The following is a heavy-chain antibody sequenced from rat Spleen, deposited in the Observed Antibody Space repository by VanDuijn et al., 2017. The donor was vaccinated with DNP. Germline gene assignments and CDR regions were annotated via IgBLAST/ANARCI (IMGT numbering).Heavy chain of an antibody. CDR2: IGSDGYAP. J-gene: IGHJ3*01. CDR1: GFTFSDYY. V-gene: IGHV5-7*01. CDR3: ARHYYSSYIDWFAY. D-gene: IGHD1-2*01. Sequence: EVQLVESGGGLVQPGRSLKLSCAASGFTFSDYYMAWVRQAPTKGLEWVAYIGSDGYAPYYGDSVKGRFTISRDNAKSTLYLQMDSLRSEDTATYYCARHYYSSYIDWFAYWGQGTLVTVSS.